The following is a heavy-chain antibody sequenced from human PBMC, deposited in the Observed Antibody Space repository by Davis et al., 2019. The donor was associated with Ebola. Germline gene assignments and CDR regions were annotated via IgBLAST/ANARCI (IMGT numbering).Heavy chain of an antibody. CDR2: IYYSGST. J-gene: IGHJ4*02. D-gene: IGHD3-10*01. CDR1: GGSISSSSYY. Sequence: SETLSLTCTVSGGSISSSSYYWGWIRQPPGKGLEWIGSIYYSGSTNYNPSLKSRVTISVDTSKNQFSLKLSSVTAADTAVYYCARAPLWFGELSLLYFDYWGQGTLVTVSS. CDR3: ARAPLWFGELSLLYFDY. V-gene: IGHV4-39*07.